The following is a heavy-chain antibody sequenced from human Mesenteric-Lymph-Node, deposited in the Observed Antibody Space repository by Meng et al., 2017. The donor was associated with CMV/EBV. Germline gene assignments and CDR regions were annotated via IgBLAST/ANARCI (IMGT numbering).Heavy chain of an antibody. Sequence: GGSLRLSCAASGFTVDNNYMTWVRQAPGKGLEWVSLIYSGGTTYYAESVKGRFTISRDNFKNTLYLQMNSLRPQDTAVYYCASRSGSSWTAFDMWGQGTLVTVSS. V-gene: IGHV3-66*02. CDR1: GFTVDNNY. J-gene: IGHJ3*02. CDR3: ASRSGSSWTAFDM. CDR2: IYSGGTT. D-gene: IGHD1-26*01.